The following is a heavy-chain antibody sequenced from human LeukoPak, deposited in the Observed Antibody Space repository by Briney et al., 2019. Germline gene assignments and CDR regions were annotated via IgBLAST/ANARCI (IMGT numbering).Heavy chain of an antibody. CDR1: GSAFSSFA. Sequence: GGSLRLSCAASGSAFSSFAMGWVRQSPGKGLEWLSTINGGGNTTFYADSVKGRFTISRDNSKNTLYLHMDGLRPDDTAIYYCTKELHVAVAVADYYYFYMDVWGRGTAVSVSS. CDR2: INGGGNTT. J-gene: IGHJ6*03. CDR3: TKELHVAVAVADYYYFYMDV. D-gene: IGHD6-19*01. V-gene: IGHV3-23*01.